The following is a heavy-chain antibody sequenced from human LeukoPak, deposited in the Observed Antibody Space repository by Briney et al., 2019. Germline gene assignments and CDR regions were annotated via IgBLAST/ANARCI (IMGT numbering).Heavy chain of an antibody. CDR3: ARDGLVSEYFQH. Sequence: SETLSLTCTVSGGSISRSDYYWGWIRQPPGKGLEWIGSIYDSGNTYYNPSLKSRVTISVDTSKNQFALKLSSVTATDTAVYYCARDGLVSEYFQHWGQGTLVTVSS. J-gene: IGHJ1*01. V-gene: IGHV4-39*06. CDR1: GGSISRSDYY. D-gene: IGHD3/OR15-3a*01. CDR2: IYDSGNT.